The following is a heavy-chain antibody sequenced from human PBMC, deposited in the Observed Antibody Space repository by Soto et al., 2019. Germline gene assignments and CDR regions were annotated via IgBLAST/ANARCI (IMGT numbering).Heavy chain of an antibody. V-gene: IGHV3-73*01. CDR2: IRSKANSYAT. Sequence: GGSLRLSCAASGFTFSGSAMHWVRQASGKGLEWVGRIRSKANSYATAYAASVKGRFTISRDDSKNTAYLQMNSLKTEDTAMYYCTRHGLWDAFDIWGQGTMVTVSS. CDR1: GFTFSGSA. J-gene: IGHJ3*02. CDR3: TRHGLWDAFDI.